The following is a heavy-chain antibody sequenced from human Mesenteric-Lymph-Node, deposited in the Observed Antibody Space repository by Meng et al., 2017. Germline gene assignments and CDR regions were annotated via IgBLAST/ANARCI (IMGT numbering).Heavy chain of an antibody. D-gene: IGHD3-22*01. J-gene: IGHJ3*02. Sequence: GGSLRLSCAASGFTFSTYWMLWVRQVPGEGLVWVSRISPDGSSTSYADSVKGRFTISRDNAKNTLYLQMNSLRVEDTAVYYCLSPAGITAIVAENDDFDIWGQGTMVTVSS. CDR2: ISPDGSST. CDR1: GFTFSTYW. CDR3: LSPAGITAIVAENDDFDI. V-gene: IGHV3-74*01.